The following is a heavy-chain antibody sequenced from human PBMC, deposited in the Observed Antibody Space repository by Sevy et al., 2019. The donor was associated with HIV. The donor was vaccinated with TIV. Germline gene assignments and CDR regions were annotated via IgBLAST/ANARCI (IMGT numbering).Heavy chain of an antibody. CDR1: GSTLSKLS. J-gene: IGHJ4*02. V-gene: IGHV1-24*01. CDR3: AAAREYYEDTSGYLDY. D-gene: IGHD3-22*01. CDR2: FDPEDGET. Sequence: ASVKVSCKVSGSTLSKLSMHWVRQAPGKGLEWMGRFDPEDGETIYSQKFQGRVTMTEDTSTDTAYMELRSLRSEDTAVYHCAAAREYYEDTSGYLDYWGQGTLVTVSS.